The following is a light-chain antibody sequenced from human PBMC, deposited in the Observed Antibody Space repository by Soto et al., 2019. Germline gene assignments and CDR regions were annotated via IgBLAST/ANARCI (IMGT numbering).Light chain of an antibody. V-gene: IGLV6-57*01. CDR3: QSYDSNNRGV. CDR1: SGSIASNY. CDR2: ETY. J-gene: IGLJ3*02. Sequence: NFMLTQPHSVSASPGKTVTISCTRSSGSIASNYVQWFQQRPGSSPTTVIYETYQRPSGVPDRFSGSIDSSSNSASLTISGLKTEDEADYYCQSYDSNNRGVFGGGTKLTVL.